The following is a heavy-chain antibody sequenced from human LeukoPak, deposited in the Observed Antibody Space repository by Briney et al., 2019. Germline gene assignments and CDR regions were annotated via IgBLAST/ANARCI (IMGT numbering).Heavy chain of an antibody. CDR2: IYTSGST. V-gene: IGHV4-4*07. D-gene: IGHD3-3*01. Sequence: PSETLSLTCTVSGGSISRYYWRWIRQPAGKGLEWIGRIYTSGSTNYNPSLKSRVTMSVDTSKNQFSLKLSSVTAADTAVYYCARDPYGPERSEVRITIFGVVTSERGYFDYWGQGTLVTVSS. CDR3: ARDPYGPERSEVRITIFGVVTSERGYFDY. J-gene: IGHJ4*02. CDR1: GGSISRYY.